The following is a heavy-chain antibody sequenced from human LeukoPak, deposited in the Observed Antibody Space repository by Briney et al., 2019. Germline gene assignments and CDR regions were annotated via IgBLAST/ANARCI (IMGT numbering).Heavy chain of an antibody. CDR3: ATIITMVRGVRDY. V-gene: IGHV3-23*01. CDR1: GFTSSSYA. D-gene: IGHD3-10*01. Sequence: GGSLRLSCAASGFTSSSYAMSWVRQAPGKGLEWVSAISGSGGSTYYADSVKGRFTISRDNSKNTLYLQMNSLRAEDTAVYYCATIITMVRGVRDYWGQGTLVTVSS. J-gene: IGHJ4*02. CDR2: ISGSGGST.